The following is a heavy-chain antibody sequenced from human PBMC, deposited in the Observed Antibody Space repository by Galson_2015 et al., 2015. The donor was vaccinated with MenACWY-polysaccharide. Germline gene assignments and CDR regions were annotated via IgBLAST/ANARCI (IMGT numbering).Heavy chain of an antibody. CDR3: AAVGGRNSSSWYLDY. J-gene: IGHJ4*02. CDR1: GFTFTSSA. Sequence: SVKVSCKASGFTFTSSAVQWVRQARGQRLEWIGWIVVGSGNTNYAQKFQERVTITRDMSTSTAYMELSSLRSEDTAVYYCAAVGGRNSSSWYLDYRGQGTLVTVSS. V-gene: IGHV1-58*01. CDR2: IVVGSGNT. D-gene: IGHD6-13*01.